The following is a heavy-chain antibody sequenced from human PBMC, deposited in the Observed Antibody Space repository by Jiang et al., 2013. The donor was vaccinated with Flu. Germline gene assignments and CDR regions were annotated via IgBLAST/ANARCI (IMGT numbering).Heavy chain of an antibody. V-gene: IGHV4-4*02. CDR3: ARDIGLGGHLDS. J-gene: IGHJ4*02. CDR2: ISHSGNS. D-gene: IGHD3-16*01. CDR1: GGSINNSNW. Sequence: GLVKPSGTLSLTCAVSGGSINNSNWWNWVRQPPGKGLEWIGEISHSGNSNCDPSLKSRVTISVDKSKNQFSLKLTSVTAADTATYFCARDIGLGGHLDSWGQGTLVTVSS.